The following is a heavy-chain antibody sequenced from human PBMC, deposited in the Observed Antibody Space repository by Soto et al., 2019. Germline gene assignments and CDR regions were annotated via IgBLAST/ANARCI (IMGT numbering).Heavy chain of an antibody. Sequence: QVQLQQWGAGLLKPSETLCITYAVYGESFSGYYWSWIRQPPGKGLEWIGEINHSGSTNYNPSLKSRVTISVDTSKNQFSLKLSSVTAADTVVYYCARGSWGPIDYWGQGTLVTVSS. CDR2: INHSGST. J-gene: IGHJ4*02. D-gene: IGHD1-26*01. CDR3: ARGSWGPIDY. V-gene: IGHV4-34*01. CDR1: GESFSGYY.